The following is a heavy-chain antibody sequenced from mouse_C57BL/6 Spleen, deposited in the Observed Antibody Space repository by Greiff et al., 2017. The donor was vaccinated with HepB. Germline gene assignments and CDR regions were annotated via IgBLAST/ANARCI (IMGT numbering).Heavy chain of an antibody. CDR3: AASLSRRLRPYYFDY. V-gene: IGHV1-42*01. D-gene: IGHD3-2*02. CDR1: GYSFTGYY. Sequence: VQLKQSGPELVKPGASVKISCKASGYSFTGYYMNWVKQSPEKSLEWIGEINPSTGGTTYNQKFKAKATLTVDKSSSTAYMQLKSLTSEDSAVYYGAASLSRRLRPYYFDYWGQGTTLTVAS. CDR2: INPSTGGT. J-gene: IGHJ2*01.